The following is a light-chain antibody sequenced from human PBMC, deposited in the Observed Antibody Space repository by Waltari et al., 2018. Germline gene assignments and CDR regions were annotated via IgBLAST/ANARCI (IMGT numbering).Light chain of an antibody. Sequence: DIVMTQSPDSLAVSLGERATLNCQSSQTVLYSSDNNNYLAWYQQKLGQPPKLLIYWASTRASGVPDRFSGSGSGTDFTLTISSLQAEDVAVYYCQQYYDTPRTFGQGTRVEIK. CDR3: QQYYDTPRT. V-gene: IGKV4-1*01. J-gene: IGKJ1*01. CDR1: QTVLYSSDNNNY. CDR2: WAS.